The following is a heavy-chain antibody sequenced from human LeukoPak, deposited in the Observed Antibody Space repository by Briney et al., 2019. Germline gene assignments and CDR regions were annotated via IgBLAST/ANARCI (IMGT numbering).Heavy chain of an antibody. CDR2: IIGSGATT. CDR1: GFTFSSYA. Sequence: PGGPLRLSCAASGFTFSSYAMSWVRQAPGKGLEWVSAIIGSGATTYYADSVKGRFTISRDNSKNTLYLQMHSLRTEDTAVYYCAKGNSGYDLAIDYWGQGTLDTVSS. J-gene: IGHJ4*02. CDR3: AKGNSGYDLAIDY. V-gene: IGHV3-23*01. D-gene: IGHD5-12*01.